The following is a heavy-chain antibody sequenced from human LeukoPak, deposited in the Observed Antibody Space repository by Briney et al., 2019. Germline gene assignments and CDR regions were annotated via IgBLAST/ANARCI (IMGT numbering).Heavy chain of an antibody. Sequence: PGGSLRLSCAASGLTFSSYWMSWVRQAPGKGLEWVANIKEDGSEKYYVDSVKGRFTISRDNAKNSLYLQMNSLRAEDTAMYYCARLYNWNRPFFDYWGQGTLVTVSS. J-gene: IGHJ4*02. CDR2: IKEDGSEK. D-gene: IGHD1-20*01. V-gene: IGHV3-7*01. CDR1: GLTFSSYW. CDR3: ARLYNWNRPFFDY.